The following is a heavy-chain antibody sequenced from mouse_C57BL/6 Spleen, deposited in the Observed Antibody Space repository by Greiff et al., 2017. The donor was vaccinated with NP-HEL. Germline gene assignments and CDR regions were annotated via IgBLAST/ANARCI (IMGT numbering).Heavy chain of an antibody. V-gene: IGHV3-6*01. J-gene: IGHJ3*01. CDR3: ARGGLRQAWFAY. CDR2: ISYDGSN. CDR1: GYSITSGYY. Sequence: EVQLQESGPGLVKPSQSLSLTCSVTGYSITSGYYWNWIRQFPGNKLEWMGYISYDGSNNYNPSLKNRISITRDTSKNQFFLKLNSVTTEDTATYYCARGGLRQAWFAYWGQGTLVTVSA. D-gene: IGHD2-4*01.